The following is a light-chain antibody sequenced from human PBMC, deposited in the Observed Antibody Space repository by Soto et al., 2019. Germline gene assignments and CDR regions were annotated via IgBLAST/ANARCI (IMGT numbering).Light chain of an antibody. J-gene: IGKJ5*01. CDR3: HQSYSTLRS. V-gene: IGKV1-39*01. CDR1: QSISDY. Sequence: DIQMTQSPSSLSASVGDRVTITCRASQSISDYLSWYQQKPGKAPNLLISAASSLQSGVPSRFSGSGSGTHFTLTISSLQPEDFATYYCHQSYSTLRSFGQGTRLEIK. CDR2: AAS.